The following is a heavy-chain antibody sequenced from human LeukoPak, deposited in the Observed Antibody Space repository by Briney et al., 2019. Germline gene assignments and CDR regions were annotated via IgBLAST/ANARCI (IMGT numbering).Heavy chain of an antibody. CDR3: ARNGWGLGDY. CDR2: VKNKANSYAT. J-gene: IGHJ4*02. Sequence: GGSLRLSCAVSGFTFSSYGMHWVRQAPGKGLEWVGRVKNKANSYATEYAASVRGRFIISRDDSRNSLYLHMSSLKSEDTAVYYCARNGWGLGDYWSQGSLVTVSS. V-gene: IGHV3-72*01. D-gene: IGHD6-19*01. CDR1: GFTFSSYG.